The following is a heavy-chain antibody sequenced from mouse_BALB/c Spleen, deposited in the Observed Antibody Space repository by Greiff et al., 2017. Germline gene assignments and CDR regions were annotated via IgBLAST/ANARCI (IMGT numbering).Heavy chain of an antibody. Sequence: DVMLVESGGGLVQPGGSLRLSCATSGFTFTDYYMSWVRQPPGKALEWLGFIRNKANGYTTEYSASVKGRFTISRDNSQSILYLQMNTLRAEDSATYYCARLLLRWGPLYYYAMDYWGQGTSVTVSS. V-gene: IGHV7-3*02. CDR2: IRNKANGYTT. CDR3: ARLLLRWGPLYYYAMDY. D-gene: IGHD1-1*01. J-gene: IGHJ4*01. CDR1: GFTFTDYY.